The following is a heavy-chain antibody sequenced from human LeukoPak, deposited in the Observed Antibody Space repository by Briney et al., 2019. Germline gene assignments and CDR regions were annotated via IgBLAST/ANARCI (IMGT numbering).Heavy chain of an antibody. D-gene: IGHD1-26*01. CDR2: ISSSSSYI. V-gene: IGHV3-21*04. J-gene: IGHJ3*02. CDR3: AKDTAGELGFDI. Sequence: KPGGSLRLSCAASGFTFRSYSMNWVRQAPGKGLEWVSSISSSSSYIFYADSVKGRFTISRDNSKSTLYLQMNSLRAEDTAVYYCAKDTAGELGFDIWGQGTMVTVSS. CDR1: GFTFRSYS.